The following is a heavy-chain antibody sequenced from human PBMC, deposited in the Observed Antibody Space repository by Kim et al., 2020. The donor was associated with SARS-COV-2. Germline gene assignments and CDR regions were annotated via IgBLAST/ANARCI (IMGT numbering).Heavy chain of an antibody. V-gene: IGHV4-59*01. CDR2: IYYSGST. CDR1: GGSISSYY. D-gene: IGHD1-1*01. J-gene: IGHJ3*02. Sequence: SETLSLTCTVSGGSISSYYWSWIRQPPGKGLEWIGYIYYSGSTNYNPSLKSRVTISVDTSKNQFSLKLSSVTAADTAVYYCARAAWRDAFDIWGQGTMVTVSS. CDR3: ARAAWRDAFDI.